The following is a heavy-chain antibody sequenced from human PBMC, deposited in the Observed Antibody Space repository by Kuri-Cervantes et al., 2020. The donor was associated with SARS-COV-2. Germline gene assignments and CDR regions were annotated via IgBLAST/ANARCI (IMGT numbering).Heavy chain of an antibody. CDR1: GGSINSGDYY. CDR3: AREEKRIYSYGMDV. Sequence: LRLSCTVSGGSINSGDYYWSWIRQPAGKGLEWIGRIYTSGSSNYNPSLKSRVTISVDTSKKQFSLKLSSVTAADTAVYYCAREEKRIYSYGMDVWGQGTSVTVSS. J-gene: IGHJ6*02. CDR2: IYTSGSS. V-gene: IGHV4-61*02.